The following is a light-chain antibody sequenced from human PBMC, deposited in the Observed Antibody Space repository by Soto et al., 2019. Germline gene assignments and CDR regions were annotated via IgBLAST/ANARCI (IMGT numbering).Light chain of an antibody. V-gene: IGKV1-39*01. J-gene: IGKJ1*01. Sequence: DIQITPSPSSLSASIGDRVSITCRASQTICRYLNWYQQTPGRAPHLLSYAASSLHSGVPSRFSVSGSGTDFTLSITRLQPEDFATYYCQQSFSIPWTSGQGTKVDIK. CDR3: QQSFSIPWT. CDR2: AAS. CDR1: QTICRY.